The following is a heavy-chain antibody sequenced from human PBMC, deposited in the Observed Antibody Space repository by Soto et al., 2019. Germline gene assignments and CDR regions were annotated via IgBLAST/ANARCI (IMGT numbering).Heavy chain of an antibody. CDR2: INPGGPYT. CDR1: GYTFINYY. Sequence: QMQLMQSGAEVKKPGASVKISCKASGYTFINYYLHWVRQDPGQGLEWMGIINPGGPYTTSAQKCQGRLTMTRDTSTNTVYMEMSRLRSEDTAVSYCSRDSLGSWNDESNGFYPWGQGTLVTVSS. CDR3: SRDSLGSWNDESNGFYP. D-gene: IGHD1-1*01. V-gene: IGHV1-46*01. J-gene: IGHJ5*02.